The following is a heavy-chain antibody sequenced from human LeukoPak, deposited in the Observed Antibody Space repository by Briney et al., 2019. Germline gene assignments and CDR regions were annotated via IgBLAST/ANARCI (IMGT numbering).Heavy chain of an antibody. D-gene: IGHD6-19*01. CDR2: IKQDGSEK. CDR1: GFTFSSYA. J-gene: IGHJ6*02. CDR3: AKCLSGWYPTIYYYYYGMDV. V-gene: IGHV3-7*02. Sequence: PGGSMRLSCAATGFTFSSYAMSGVRQAPKKRLEWVANIKQDGSEKYYVDSVKGRLSISRDNPKNSLYLQMNSLRAEDTAVYYCAKCLSGWYPTIYYYYYGMDVWGQGTTVTVSS.